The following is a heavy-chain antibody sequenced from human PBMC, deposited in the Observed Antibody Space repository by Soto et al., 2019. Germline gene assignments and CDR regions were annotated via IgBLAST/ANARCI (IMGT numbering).Heavy chain of an antibody. D-gene: IGHD5-18*01. CDR2: IWYDGSNE. J-gene: IGHJ3*02. CDR3: ARDPDTAMVDEGAFDI. Sequence: PGGSLRLSCAASGFTFSSYGMHWVRQAPGKGLEWVAVIWYDGSNEYYADSVKGRFTISRDNSKNTLYLQMNSLRAEDTAVYYCARDPDTAMVDEGAFDIWGQGTMVTVSS. V-gene: IGHV3-33*01. CDR1: GFTFSSYG.